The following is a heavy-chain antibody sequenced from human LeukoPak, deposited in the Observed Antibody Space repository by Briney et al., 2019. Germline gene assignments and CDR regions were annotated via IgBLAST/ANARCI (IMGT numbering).Heavy chain of an antibody. CDR1: GFTFSKAW. CDR3: GGSYGPNWFDP. D-gene: IGHD3-16*01. CDR2: IKSDGSST. J-gene: IGHJ5*02. Sequence: PGGSLRLSCAASGFTFSKAWMSWVRQAPGKGLVWVARIKSDGSSTTYADSVKGRFTISRNNAENTLYLQMNSLRAEDTAVYYCGGSYGPNWFDPWGQGTLVTVSS. V-gene: IGHV3-74*01.